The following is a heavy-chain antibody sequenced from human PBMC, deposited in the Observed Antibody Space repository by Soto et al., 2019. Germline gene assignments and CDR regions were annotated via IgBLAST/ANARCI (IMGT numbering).Heavy chain of an antibody. CDR3: ARGNPCNYAGVDV. J-gene: IGHJ6*02. CDR1: GYTFSDFD. Sequence: QAHLEQSGAEVKRPGASVKVSCKASGYTFSDFDINWLRQASGQGPEWMGWMNAKRGDTFFAQRFQGKINMTWDTSLSTTYMEVGSLTSDDTAMYYGARGNPCNYAGVDVWGQGTTVAVSS. D-gene: IGHD3-16*01. V-gene: IGHV1-8*01. CDR2: MNAKRGDT.